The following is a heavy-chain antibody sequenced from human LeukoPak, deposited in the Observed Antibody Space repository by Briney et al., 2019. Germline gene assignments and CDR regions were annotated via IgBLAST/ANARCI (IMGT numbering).Heavy chain of an antibody. Sequence: LRLSCAASGFTLSSYGMHWVRQAPGKGLEGVADIWYDGKNEHFADSVKGRFTISRDNSKNTMYLQINSLRAEDTAVYYCARDRHCANGVCHSPPGMDVWGQGTTVTVSS. J-gene: IGHJ6*02. CDR1: GFTLSSYG. CDR3: ARDRHCANGVCHSPPGMDV. V-gene: IGHV3-33*01. D-gene: IGHD2-8*01. CDR2: IWYDGKNE.